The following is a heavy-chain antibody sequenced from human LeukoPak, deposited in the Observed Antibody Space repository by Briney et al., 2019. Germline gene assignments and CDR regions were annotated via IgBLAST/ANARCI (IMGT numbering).Heavy chain of an antibody. J-gene: IGHJ6*02. CDR1: GGSISSYY. V-gene: IGHV4-59*01. Sequence: SETLSLTCTVSGGSISSYYWSWIRQPPGKGLEWIGYIYYSGSTNYNPSLKSRVTISVDTSKNQFSLKLSSVTAADTAVYYCARAVGYCSGGSCPAINYYYGMDVWGQGTTVTVSS. CDR2: IYYSGST. CDR3: ARAVGYCSGGSCPAINYYYGMDV. D-gene: IGHD2-15*01.